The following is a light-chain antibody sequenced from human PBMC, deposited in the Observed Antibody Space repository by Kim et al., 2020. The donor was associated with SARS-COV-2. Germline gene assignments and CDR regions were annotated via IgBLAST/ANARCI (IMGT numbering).Light chain of an antibody. J-gene: IGLJ2*01. CDR2: DVS. Sequence: SALTQPASVSGSPGQSITISCTGTSSDVGGYNYVSWYQQHPGKAPKLMIYDVSKRPSGVSNRFSGSKSGNTASLTISGLQAEDEADYYCSSYTSSSSVVFGGGTQLTVL. CDR1: SSDVGGYNY. CDR3: SSYTSSSSVV. V-gene: IGLV2-14*01.